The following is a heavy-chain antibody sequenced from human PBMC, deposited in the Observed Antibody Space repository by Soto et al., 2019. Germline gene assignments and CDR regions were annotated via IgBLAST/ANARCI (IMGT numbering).Heavy chain of an antibody. CDR2: IYHSGST. D-gene: IGHD6-6*01. Sequence: SETLSLTCTVSGGSVSSSSYSWSWIRQPPGKGLEWIGYIYHSGSTYYNPSLKSRVTISVDRSKNQFSLKLSSVTAADTAVYYCAGGIAARPLGYWGQGTLVTVSS. J-gene: IGHJ4*02. CDR3: AGGIAARPLGY. CDR1: GGSVSSSSYS. V-gene: IGHV4-30-2*01.